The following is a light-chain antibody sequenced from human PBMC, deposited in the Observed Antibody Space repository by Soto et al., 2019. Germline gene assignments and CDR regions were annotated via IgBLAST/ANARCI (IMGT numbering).Light chain of an antibody. CDR3: TSYTRTRNLL. V-gene: IGLV2-14*01. CDR2: EVS. CDR1: SSDVGAYNY. Sequence: QSALTQPASVSGSPGQSITISCTGTSSDVGAYNYVSWYHHHPGRAPKLIIFEVSHRPSGVSDRFSGSKSGNTASLTISGLQTEDEADYYCTSYTRTRNLLFGGGTKLTVL. J-gene: IGLJ2*01.